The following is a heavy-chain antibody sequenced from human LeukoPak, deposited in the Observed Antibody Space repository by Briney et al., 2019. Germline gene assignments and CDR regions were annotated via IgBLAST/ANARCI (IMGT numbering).Heavy chain of an antibody. J-gene: IGHJ5*02. CDR3: ARVRTGGTKLVRGVMKYNWFDP. CDR2: IYPGDSDT. Sequence: GESLKISCKGSGYSFTSYWIGWVRQMPGKGLEWMGIIYPGDSDTRYSPSFQGQVTISADKSISTAYLQWSSLKASDTAMYYCARVRTGGTKLVRGVMKYNWFDPWGRGTLVTVSS. V-gene: IGHV5-51*01. D-gene: IGHD3-10*02. CDR1: GYSFTSYW.